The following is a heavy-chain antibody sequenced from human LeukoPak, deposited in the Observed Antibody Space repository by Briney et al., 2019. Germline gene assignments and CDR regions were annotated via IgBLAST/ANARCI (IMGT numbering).Heavy chain of an antibody. CDR2: FDPEDGET. D-gene: IGHD3-22*01. CDR3: ATALRDSSGYYYYFDY. J-gene: IGHJ4*02. CDR1: GYTLTELS. Sequence: RASVKVSCKVSGYTLTELSMHWVRQAPGKGLEWMGGFDPEDGETIYAQKFQGRVTMTEDTSTDTAYMELSSLRSEDTAVYYCATALRDSSGYYYYFDYWGQGTPVTVSS. V-gene: IGHV1-24*01.